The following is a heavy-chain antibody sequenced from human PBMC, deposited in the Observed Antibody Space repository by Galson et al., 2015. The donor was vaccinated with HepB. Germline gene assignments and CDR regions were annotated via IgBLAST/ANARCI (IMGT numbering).Heavy chain of an antibody. D-gene: IGHD6-6*01. J-gene: IGHJ4*02. CDR3: ARSDYSSSSRKRRGGIDY. CDR2: IYSGGST. V-gene: IGHV3-53*01. CDR1: GFTVSSNY. Sequence: ETLSLTCTASGFTVSSNYMSWVRQAPGKGLEWVSVIYSGGSTYYADSVKGRFTISRDNSKNTLYLQMNSLRAEDTAVYYCARSDYSSSSRKRRGGIDYWGQGTLVTVSS.